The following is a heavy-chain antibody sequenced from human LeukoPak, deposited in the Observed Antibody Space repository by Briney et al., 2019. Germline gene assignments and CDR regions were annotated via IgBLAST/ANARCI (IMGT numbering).Heavy chain of an antibody. V-gene: IGHV3-7*03. D-gene: IGHD6-13*01. J-gene: IGHJ4*02. CDR2: IKQDGSEK. CDR3: TRRRDSSWYLIDY. CDR1: GFTFSSYW. Sequence: PGGSLRLSCAASGFTFSSYWMSWVRQAPGKGLEWVANIKQDGSEKYYVDSVKGRFTISRDNAKNSLYLQMNSLRAEDTAVYYCTRRRDSSWYLIDYWGQGTLVTVSS.